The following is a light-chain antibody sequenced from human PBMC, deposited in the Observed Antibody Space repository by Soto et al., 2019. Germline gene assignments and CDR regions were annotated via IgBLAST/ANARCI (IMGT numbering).Light chain of an antibody. CDR3: SSYAGSNNLL. Sequence: QSVLTQPPSASGSPGQSVTISCTGTNRDVGAYNYVSWYQQHPGKAPELMIYEVNKRPSGVPDRFSGSKSGNTASLTVSGLQTEDEAEYYCSSYAGSNNLLFGGGTKLTVL. J-gene: IGLJ3*02. CDR1: NRDVGAYNY. V-gene: IGLV2-8*01. CDR2: EVN.